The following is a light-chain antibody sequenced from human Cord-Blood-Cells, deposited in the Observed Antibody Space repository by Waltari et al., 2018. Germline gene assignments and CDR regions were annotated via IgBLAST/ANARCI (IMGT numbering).Light chain of an antibody. CDR3: QQYNNWTYS. Sequence: EIVMTQALANLSVSSATRATLSCRASQSVSSNLAWYQQKPGQAPRLLIYGASTRAAGIPARFSGRGSGTEFTLTISSLQSEDFAVYYCQQYNNWTYSFGQGTKLEIK. CDR1: QSVSSN. V-gene: IGKV3-15*01. J-gene: IGKJ2*03. CDR2: GAS.